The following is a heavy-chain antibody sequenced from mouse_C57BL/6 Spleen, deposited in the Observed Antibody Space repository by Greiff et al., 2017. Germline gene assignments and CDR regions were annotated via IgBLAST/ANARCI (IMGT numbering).Heavy chain of an antibody. V-gene: IGHV1-15*01. Sequence: VQLQQSGAELVRPGASVTLSCKASGYTFTDYEMHWVKQTPVHGLEWIGAIDPETGGTAYNQKFKGKAILTADKYSSTAYMELRSLTSEDSAVYYCLITTVVATEYFDVWGTGTTVTVSS. CDR3: LITTVVATEYFDV. CDR2: IDPETGGT. D-gene: IGHD1-1*01. J-gene: IGHJ1*03. CDR1: GYTFTDYE.